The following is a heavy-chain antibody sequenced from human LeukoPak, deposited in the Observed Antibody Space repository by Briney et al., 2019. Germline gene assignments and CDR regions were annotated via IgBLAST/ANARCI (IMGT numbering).Heavy chain of an antibody. CDR1: GGTFSSYT. V-gene: IGHV1-69*02. D-gene: IGHD2-2*02. CDR2: IIPILGIA. J-gene: IGHJ4*02. Sequence: ASVKVSFRASGGTFSSYTISWVRQAPGQGLEWMGRIIPILGIANYAQKFQGRVAITADKSTSTAYMELSSLRSEDTAVYYCARPNCSSTSCYNYFDYWGQGTLVTVSS. CDR3: ARPNCSSTSCYNYFDY.